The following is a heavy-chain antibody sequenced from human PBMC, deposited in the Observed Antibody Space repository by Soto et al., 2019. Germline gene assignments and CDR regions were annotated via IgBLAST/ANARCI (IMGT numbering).Heavy chain of an antibody. J-gene: IGHJ4*02. V-gene: IGHV4-34*01. D-gene: IGHD6-13*01. CDR3: ARGSRGIAAGKFDY. CDR1: GGSFSGYY. CDR2: INHSGST. Sequence: PSETLSLTCAVYGGSFSGYYWSWIRKPPGKGLEWIGEINHSGSTNYNPSLKSRVTISVDTSKNQFSLKLSSVTAADTAVYYCARGSRGIAAGKFDYWGQGTLVTVSS.